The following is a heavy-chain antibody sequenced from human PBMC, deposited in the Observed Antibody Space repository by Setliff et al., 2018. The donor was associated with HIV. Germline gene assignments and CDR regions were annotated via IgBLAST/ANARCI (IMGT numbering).Heavy chain of an antibody. V-gene: IGHV1-2*02. CDR2: INPNSGGT. J-gene: IGHJ4*02. CDR1: GGTFSGHA. D-gene: IGHD1-26*01. CDR3: ASSGGYPDYFDY. Sequence: ASVKVSCKAAGGTFSGHAINWVRQAPGQGLEWMAWINPNSGGTNYAQKFHGRVTMTTDTSISTAYMVLSRLRSDDAAMYYCASSGGYPDYFDYWGQGTLVTV.